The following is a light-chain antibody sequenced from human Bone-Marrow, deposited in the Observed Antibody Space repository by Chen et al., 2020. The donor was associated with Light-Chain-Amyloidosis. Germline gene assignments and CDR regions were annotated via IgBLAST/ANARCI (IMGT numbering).Light chain of an antibody. CDR3: QVWDRSSDRPV. Sequence: SYVLTQPSSVSVAPGQTATIACGGNNIGSTSVHWYQQTPGQAPLLVVYDDSDRPSGIPERLSGSNSGNTATLTIRRVEDGDEADYCCQVWDRSSDRPVFGGGTKLTVL. V-gene: IGLV3-21*02. CDR1: NIGSTS. CDR2: DDS. J-gene: IGLJ3*02.